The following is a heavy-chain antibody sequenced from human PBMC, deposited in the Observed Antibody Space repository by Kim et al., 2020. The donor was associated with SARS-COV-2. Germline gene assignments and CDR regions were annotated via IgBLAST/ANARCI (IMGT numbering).Heavy chain of an antibody. CDR2: ISSSGSTI. Sequence: GGSLRLSCAASGFTFSHYYMSWIRQAPGKGLEWVSYISSSGSTIYYADTVKGRFTISRDNAKNSMYLQMNSLRAEDTAVYYCARWEVGYYNWFDPWGQGTLVTVSS. CDR1: GFTFSHYY. J-gene: IGHJ5*02. V-gene: IGHV3-11*04. CDR3: ARWEVGYYNWFDP. D-gene: IGHD3-22*01.